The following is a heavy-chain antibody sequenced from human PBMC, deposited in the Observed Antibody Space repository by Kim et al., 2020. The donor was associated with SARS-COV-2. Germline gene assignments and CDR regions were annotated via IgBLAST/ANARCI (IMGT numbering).Heavy chain of an antibody. V-gene: IGHV1-3*01. Sequence: QKFQGRVTITRDTSASTAYMELSSLRSEDTAVYYCARGCSGGSCYSLDYGGQGTLVTVSS. J-gene: IGHJ4*02. D-gene: IGHD2-15*01. CDR3: ARGCSGGSCYSLDY.